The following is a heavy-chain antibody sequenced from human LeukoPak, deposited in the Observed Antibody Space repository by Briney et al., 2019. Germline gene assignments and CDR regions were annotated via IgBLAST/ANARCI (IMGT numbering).Heavy chain of an antibody. V-gene: IGHV3-30-3*01. Sequence: GGSLRLSCAASGFTFSSYAMHWVRQAPGKGLEWVAVISYDGSNKYYADSVKGRFTISRDNSKNTLYLQMNSLRAEDTAVYYCARDLEYYDSNGYYYPPYYYYGMDVWGQGTTVTVSS. CDR1: GFTFSSYA. D-gene: IGHD3-22*01. CDR3: ARDLEYYDSNGYYYPPYYYYGMDV. CDR2: ISYDGSNK. J-gene: IGHJ6*02.